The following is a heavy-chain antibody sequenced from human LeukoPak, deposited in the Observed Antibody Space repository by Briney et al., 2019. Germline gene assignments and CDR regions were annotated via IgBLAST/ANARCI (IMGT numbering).Heavy chain of an antibody. J-gene: IGHJ6*03. Sequence: ASVKVSCKASGGTFSSYTISWVRQAPGRGLEWMGRIIPILGIANYAQKFQGRVTITADKSTSTAYMELSSLRSEDTAVYYCAREVYPRGPMDVWGKGTTVTVSS. CDR3: AREVYPRGPMDV. CDR2: IIPILGIA. CDR1: GGTFSSYT. V-gene: IGHV1-69*04. D-gene: IGHD5/OR15-5a*01.